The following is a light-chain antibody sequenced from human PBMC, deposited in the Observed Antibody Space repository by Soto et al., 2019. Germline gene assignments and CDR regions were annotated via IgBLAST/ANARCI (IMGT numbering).Light chain of an antibody. CDR1: KLGDKY. CDR3: QAWDSSTAWV. Sequence: SYELTQPPSVSVSPGQTASITCSGDKLGDKYACWYQQKPGQSPVLVIYQDSKRPSGIPERFSGSNSGNTATLTISGTQAMDEADDYCQAWDSSTAWVFGGGTKL. CDR2: QDS. J-gene: IGLJ3*02. V-gene: IGLV3-1*01.